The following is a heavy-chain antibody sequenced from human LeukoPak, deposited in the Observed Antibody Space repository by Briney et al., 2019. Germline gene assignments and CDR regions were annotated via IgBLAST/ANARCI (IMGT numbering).Heavy chain of an antibody. CDR3: ARGFGYGDYAVDY. V-gene: IGHV4-34*01. J-gene: IGHJ4*02. CDR1: GGXFSGYY. D-gene: IGHD4-17*01. CDR2: INHSGST. Sequence: PSETLSLTCAVYGGXFSGYYCTWIRQPPGKGLEWIGEINHSGSTNYNPSLKSRVTISVDTSKNQFSLKLSSVTAADTAVYYCARGFGYGDYAVDYWGQGTLVTVSS.